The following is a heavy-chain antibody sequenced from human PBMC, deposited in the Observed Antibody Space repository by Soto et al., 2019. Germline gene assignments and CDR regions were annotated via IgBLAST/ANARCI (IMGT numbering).Heavy chain of an antibody. CDR1: GGSISSGGYY. Sequence: QVQLQESGPGLVKPSQTLSLTCTVSGGSISSGGYYWSWIRQHPGKGLEWIGYIYYSGSTYYNPSLKRRVTISVTTYKNQFSLKLSSVTAADTAVYYCARDPGMATPDYYYYGMDVWGQGTTVTVSS. CDR2: IYYSGST. V-gene: IGHV4-31*03. J-gene: IGHJ6*02. D-gene: IGHD5-12*01. CDR3: ARDPGMATPDYYYYGMDV.